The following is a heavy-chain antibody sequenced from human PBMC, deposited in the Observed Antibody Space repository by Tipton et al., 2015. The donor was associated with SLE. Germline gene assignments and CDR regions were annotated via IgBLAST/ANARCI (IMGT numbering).Heavy chain of an antibody. CDR1: GGSISSNY. V-gene: IGHV4-4*08. D-gene: IGHD7-27*01. CDR2: ISDGGGT. CDR3: ARDLRASGNWFDP. Sequence: TLSLTCSVSGGSISSNYWIWIRQPPGKGLEWIGYISDGGGTNHNPSLKSRVTISVDPAKNQFSLKLTSVTAADTAVYYCARDLRASGNWFDPWGQGTLVTVSS. J-gene: IGHJ5*02.